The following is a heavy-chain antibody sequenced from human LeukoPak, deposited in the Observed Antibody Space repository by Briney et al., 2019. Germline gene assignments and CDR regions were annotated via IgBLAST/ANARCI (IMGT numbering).Heavy chain of an antibody. V-gene: IGHV3-23*01. CDR1: GFTFSSYR. D-gene: IGHD2-15*01. Sequence: PGGSLRLSCAASGFTFSSYRMSWVRHAPGKGLECVSSISSTGGTTYYADSVKGRLTISRDNSKNTLYLQMNSLRAEDTATYYCAKNGDRGAYCSGGTCYPFYYYYIDVWGKGTTVTISS. CDR3: AKNGDRGAYCSGGTCYPFYYYYIDV. J-gene: IGHJ6*03. CDR2: ISSTGGTT.